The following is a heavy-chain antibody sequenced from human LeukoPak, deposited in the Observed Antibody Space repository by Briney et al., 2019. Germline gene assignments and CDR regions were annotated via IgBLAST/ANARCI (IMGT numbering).Heavy chain of an antibody. D-gene: IGHD6-19*01. V-gene: IGHV3-21*01. CDR1: GFTFSSYS. Sequence: GGSLGLSCAASGFTFSSYSMNWVRQAPGKGLEWVSSISSSSSYIYYADSVKGRFTISRDNAKNSLYLQMNSLRAEDTAVYYCARGELAVAGTSDAFDIWGQGTMVTVSS. J-gene: IGHJ3*02. CDR3: ARGELAVAGTSDAFDI. CDR2: ISSSSSYI.